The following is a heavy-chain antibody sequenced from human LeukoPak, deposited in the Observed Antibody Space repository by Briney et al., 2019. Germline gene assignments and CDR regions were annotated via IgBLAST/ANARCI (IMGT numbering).Heavy chain of an antibody. D-gene: IGHD2-2*02. V-gene: IGHV1-24*01. CDR2: FDPEDGET. J-gene: IGHJ4*02. CDR1: GYTLTELS. CDR3: ARGYQLLYDLGY. Sequence: GASVKVSCKVSGYTLTELSMHWVRQAPGKGLEWMGGFDPEDGETIYAQKFQGRVTITRNTSISTAYMELSSLRSEDTAVYYCARGYQLLYDLGYWGQGTLVTVSS.